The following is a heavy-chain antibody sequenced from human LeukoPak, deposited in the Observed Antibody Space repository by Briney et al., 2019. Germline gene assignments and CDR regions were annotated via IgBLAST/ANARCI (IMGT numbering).Heavy chain of an antibody. Sequence: SETLSLTCTVSGGSITSRSNYWGWIRQPPGKGLEWIGSINYSGSTYYNPSLKSRVTISVDTSKNQFSLKLSSVTAADTAVYYCARHRVFYSSGWYKKNWFDPWGQGTLVTVSS. CDR3: ARHRVFYSSGWYKKNWFDP. J-gene: IGHJ5*02. CDR2: INYSGST. D-gene: IGHD6-19*01. V-gene: IGHV4-39*01. CDR1: GGSITSRSNY.